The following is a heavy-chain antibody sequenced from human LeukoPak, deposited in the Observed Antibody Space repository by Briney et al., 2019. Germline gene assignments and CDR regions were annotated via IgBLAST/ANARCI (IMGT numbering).Heavy chain of an antibody. CDR3: ARLKGSTSVFDY. CDR2: INPEGSDK. V-gene: IGHV3-7*03. Sequence: GGSLRLSCVASGFTFSSHWMTWVRQAPGKGLEWVGNINPEGSDKFYVDSVKGRFTMSRDNARNPLYLQLGSLRAEDTAVYYCARLKGSTSVFDYWGQGTLVTV. D-gene: IGHD2-2*01. J-gene: IGHJ4*02. CDR1: GFTFSSHW.